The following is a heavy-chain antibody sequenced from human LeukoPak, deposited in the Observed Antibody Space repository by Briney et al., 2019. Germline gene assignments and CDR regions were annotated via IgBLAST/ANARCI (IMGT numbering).Heavy chain of an antibody. D-gene: IGHD5-18*01. Sequence: GGSLRLSCAASGFTFSNYAMNWVRLAPGKGLEWVSGISGSGATTNYAAPVKGRFTISRDNSKNTLFLQRKRLRTADTDVYYRAKQYIGFDYWSQGTPVTVSA. CDR2: ISGSGATT. CDR3: AKQYIGFDY. J-gene: IGHJ4*02. CDR1: GFTFSNYA. V-gene: IGHV3-23*01.